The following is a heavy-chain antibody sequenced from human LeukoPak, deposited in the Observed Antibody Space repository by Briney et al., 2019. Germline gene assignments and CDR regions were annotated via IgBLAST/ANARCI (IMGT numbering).Heavy chain of an antibody. J-gene: IGHJ5*02. CDR3: ARIRRFPNWFDP. CDR2: MSNDGTNK. Sequence: GGSLRLSCAASGFTFSSYTMHWVRQAPGEGLEWVALMSNDGTNKYYADSVKGRFTISRDNSKNTLYLQMNSLRAEDTAVYYCARIRRFPNWFDPWGQGTLVTVSS. D-gene: IGHD2-21*01. CDR1: GFTFSSYT. V-gene: IGHV3-30*14.